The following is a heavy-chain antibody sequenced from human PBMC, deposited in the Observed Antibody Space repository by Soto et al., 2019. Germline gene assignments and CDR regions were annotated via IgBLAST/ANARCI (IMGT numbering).Heavy chain of an antibody. V-gene: IGHV4-4*02. Sequence: QVLLQESGPGLVQPSGTLSLSCVVYGVSISSNYYWCWVRPPPGKGLEWLGDISHIGSVNYNPSLRSRVTISTAKSQTQFSLKVTSVTAADTAVYYCASSFGWYAIDYWGQGTLVIVSS. J-gene: IGHJ4*02. CDR3: ASSFGWYAIDY. CDR1: GVSISSNYY. D-gene: IGHD6-19*01. CDR2: ISHIGSV.